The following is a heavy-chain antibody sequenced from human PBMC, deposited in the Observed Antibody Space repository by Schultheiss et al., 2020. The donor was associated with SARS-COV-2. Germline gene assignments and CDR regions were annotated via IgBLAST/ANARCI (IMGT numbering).Heavy chain of an antibody. V-gene: IGHV2-5*02. CDR1: GFSLTTTGVC. J-gene: IGHJ4*02. CDR3: ARINAALYFDF. D-gene: IGHD2-15*01. CDR2: IYWDDDK. Sequence: SGPTLVKPTQTLTLTCTFSGFSLTTTGVCVGWIRQPPGKALEWLALIYWDDDKRYSPSLKSRLTITKDTSKNQVVLTMTNMDPVDTATYYCARINAALYFDFWGQGTLVTVSS.